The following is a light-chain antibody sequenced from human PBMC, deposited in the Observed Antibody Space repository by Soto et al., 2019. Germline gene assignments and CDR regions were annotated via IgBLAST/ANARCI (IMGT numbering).Light chain of an antibody. Sequence: EIVLTQSPGTLSLSPGERATLSCRASQSVSSSYLAWYQQKPGQAPRLLIYGASSRATGIPDRFSCSGSGTDFTLTISRLEPEDFAVYYCQQYASSPVYTFGQGTKLEIK. J-gene: IGKJ2*01. CDR3: QQYASSPVYT. V-gene: IGKV3-20*01. CDR1: QSVSSSY. CDR2: GAS.